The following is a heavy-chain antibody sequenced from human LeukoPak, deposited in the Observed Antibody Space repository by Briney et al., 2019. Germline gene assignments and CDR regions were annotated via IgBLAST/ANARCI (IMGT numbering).Heavy chain of an antibody. CDR3: VDDSSGYYAY. J-gene: IGHJ4*02. V-gene: IGHV3-21*01. Sequence: PRRSLRLSCAASGFTFSSYTMNWVRQAPGKGLEWVSSISSSSSYIYYADSVKGRFTISRDNAKNSLYLQMNSLRAEDTAVYYCVDDSSGYYAYWGQGTLVTVSS. D-gene: IGHD3-22*01. CDR1: GFTFSSYT. CDR2: ISSSSSYI.